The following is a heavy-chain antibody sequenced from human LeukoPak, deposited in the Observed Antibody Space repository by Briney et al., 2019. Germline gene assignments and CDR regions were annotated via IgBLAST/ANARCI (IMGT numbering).Heavy chain of an antibody. D-gene: IGHD5-24*01. CDR3: VKGRSWFDP. CDR2: ISGSGRST. Sequence: GGSLRLSCAAPGLTFSTYAMSWVRQGPGKGLEWVSAISGSGRSTYYADSVKGRSTISRDNSKNTLHLQMSSLRAEDTAVYYCVKGRSWFDPWGQGTLVTVSS. J-gene: IGHJ5*02. V-gene: IGHV3-23*01. CDR1: GLTFSTYA.